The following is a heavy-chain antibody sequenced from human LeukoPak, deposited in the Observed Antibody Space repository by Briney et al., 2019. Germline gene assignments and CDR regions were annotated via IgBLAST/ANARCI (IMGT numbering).Heavy chain of an antibody. CDR3: ASEGRRWYSSSFAVFDY. CDR2: INHSGST. J-gene: IGHJ4*02. V-gene: IGHV4-34*01. CDR1: GGSFSGYY. D-gene: IGHD6-6*01. Sequence: KPSETLSLTCAVYGGSFSGYYWSWIRQPPGKGLEWIGEINHSGSTNYNPSLKSRVTISVDASKNQFSLKLSSVTAADTAVYYCASEGRRWYSSSFAVFDYWGQGTLVTVSS.